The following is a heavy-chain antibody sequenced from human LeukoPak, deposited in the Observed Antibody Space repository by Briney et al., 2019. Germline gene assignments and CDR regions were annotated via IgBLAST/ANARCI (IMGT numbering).Heavy chain of an antibody. CDR2: ISESGDVT. CDR3: ARDSSHYLGSSDY. Sequence: PGGSLRLSCAASGFTVSSNYMSWVRQAPGKGLEWVSVISESGDVTHYADSMKGRFTISRDNTKNTLNLQMNGLRDEDTAIYYCARDSSHYLGSSDYWGQGALVTVSS. V-gene: IGHV3-53*01. CDR1: GFTVSSNY. D-gene: IGHD6-6*01. J-gene: IGHJ4*02.